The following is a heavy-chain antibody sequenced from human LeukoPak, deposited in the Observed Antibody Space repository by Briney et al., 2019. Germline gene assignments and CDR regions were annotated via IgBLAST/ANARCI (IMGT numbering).Heavy chain of an antibody. D-gene: IGHD4-17*01. CDR3: ARDITVTTGIGPDYYYYYMDV. Sequence: PGGSLRLSCAASGFTFSSYAMHWVRQAPGKGLEWVAVISYDGSNKYYADSVKGRFTISRDNSKNTLYLQMNSLRAEDTAVYYCARDITVTTGIGPDYYYYYMDVWGKGTTVTVSS. V-gene: IGHV3-30*04. CDR1: GFTFSSYA. CDR2: ISYDGSNK. J-gene: IGHJ6*03.